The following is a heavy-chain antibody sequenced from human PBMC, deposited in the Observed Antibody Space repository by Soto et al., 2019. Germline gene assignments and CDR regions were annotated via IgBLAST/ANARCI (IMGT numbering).Heavy chain of an antibody. CDR1: GGSISSSSYY. J-gene: IGHJ4*02. CDR2: IYYSGST. Sequence: QLQLQESGPGLVKPSETLSLTCTVSGGSISSSSYYWGWIRQPPGKGLEWIGSIYYSGSTYFNPSLKSRVTMSVDTSKNQFSLKLSSVTAADTAVYYCARRGSSPQSRYWGQGTLVTVSS. D-gene: IGHD2-15*01. CDR3: ARRGSSPQSRY. V-gene: IGHV4-39*01.